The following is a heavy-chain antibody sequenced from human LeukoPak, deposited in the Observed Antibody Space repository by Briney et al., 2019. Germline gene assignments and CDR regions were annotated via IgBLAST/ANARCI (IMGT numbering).Heavy chain of an antibody. CDR1: SGSISSGSYY. CDR2: IYTSGST. J-gene: IGHJ5*02. Sequence: SQTLSLTCTVSSGSISSGSYYWSWIRQPAGKGLEWIGRIYTSGSTNYNPSLKSRVTISVDTSKNQFSLRLSSVTAADTAVYYCARGITIFGVAASWFDPWGQGTLVTVSS. V-gene: IGHV4-61*02. CDR3: ARGITIFGVAASWFDP. D-gene: IGHD3-3*01.